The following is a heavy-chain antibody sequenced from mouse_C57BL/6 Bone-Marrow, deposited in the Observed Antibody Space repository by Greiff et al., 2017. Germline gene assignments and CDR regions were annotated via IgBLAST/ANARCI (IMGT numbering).Heavy chain of an antibody. CDR2: IDPNSGGT. J-gene: IGHJ4*01. V-gene: IGHV1-62-3*01. D-gene: IGHD1-1*01. Sequence: QVQLQQSGAELVKPGASVKLSCKASGYTFTSYWMHWVKQRPGRGLEWIGRIDPNSGGTKYNEKFKSKATLTVDKPSSTAYMQLSSLTSEDSAVYYYAREDYGSSCGDAMDYWGQGTSVTVSS. CDR1: GYTFTSYW. CDR3: AREDYGSSCGDAMDY.